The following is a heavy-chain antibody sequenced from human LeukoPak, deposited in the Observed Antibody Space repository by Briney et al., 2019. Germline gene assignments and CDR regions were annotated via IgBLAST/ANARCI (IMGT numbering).Heavy chain of an antibody. V-gene: IGHV3-74*01. CDR3: ARAHRYFDL. Sequence: GGSLRLSCTASGFTFSSYWMHWVRQAPGKGLVWVSRINSDGSSTSYADFVKGRFTISRDNAKDTLYLQMNSLRAEDTAVYYCARAHRYFDLWGRGTLVTVSS. CDR1: GFTFSSYW. D-gene: IGHD2-21*01. CDR2: INSDGSST. J-gene: IGHJ2*01.